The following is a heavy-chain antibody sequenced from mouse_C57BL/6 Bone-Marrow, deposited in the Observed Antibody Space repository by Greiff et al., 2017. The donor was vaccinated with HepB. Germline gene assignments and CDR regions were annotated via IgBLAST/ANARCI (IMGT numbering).Heavy chain of an antibody. V-gene: IGHV1-77*01. CDR3: ARHLYYYGSSYWYFDV. Sequence: QVQLKQSGAELVKPGASVKISCKASGYTFTDYYINWVKQRPGQGLEWIGKIGPGSGSTYYNEKFKGKATLTADKSSRKAYMQLSSLTSEDSAVYFCARHLYYYGSSYWYFDVWGTGTTVTVSS. J-gene: IGHJ1*03. D-gene: IGHD1-1*01. CDR1: GYTFTDYY. CDR2: IGPGSGST.